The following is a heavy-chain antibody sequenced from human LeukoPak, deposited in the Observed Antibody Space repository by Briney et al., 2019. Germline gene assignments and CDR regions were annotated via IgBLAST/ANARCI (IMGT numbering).Heavy chain of an antibody. CDR1: GFTFSSYW. D-gene: IGHD6-13*01. V-gene: IGHV3-74*01. CDR3: ARDQVSSSWYDYYYMDV. Sequence: GGSLRLSCVASGFTFSSYWMHWVRQDPRKGLVWVSRISGDGRNINYADSVRGRFTISRDNAKNTLYLQMNTLRVEDTAVYYCARDQVSSSWYDYYYMDVWGKGTTVTVSS. J-gene: IGHJ6*03. CDR2: ISGDGRNI.